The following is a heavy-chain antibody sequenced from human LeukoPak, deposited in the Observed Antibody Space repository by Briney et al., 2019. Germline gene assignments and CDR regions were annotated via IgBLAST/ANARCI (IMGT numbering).Heavy chain of an antibody. V-gene: IGHV3-33*01. Sequence: PGRSLRLSCAASGFTFNSYGMHWVRQAPGKGLEWVAVIWYDGNKKYYADSVKGRFTISRDNSKNTLYLQMNSLRAEDTAVYYWGRDGGFGELSIKGGDYWGQGTLVTVSS. CDR1: GFTFNSYG. J-gene: IGHJ4*02. CDR2: IWYDGNKK. CDR3: GRDGGFGELSIKGGDY. D-gene: IGHD3-10*01.